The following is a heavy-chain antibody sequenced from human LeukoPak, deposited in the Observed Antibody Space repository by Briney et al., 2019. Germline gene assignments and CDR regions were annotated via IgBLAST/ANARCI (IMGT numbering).Heavy chain of an antibody. CDR1: GGSFSGYY. CDR3: ARGRRYCSSTSCTYAFDI. Sequence: SETLSLTCAVYGGSFSGYYWSWIRQPSGKGLEWIGEINHSGSTNYNPSLKSRVTISVDTSKNQFSLKLSSVTAADTAVYYCARGRRYCSSTSCTYAFDIWGQGTMVTVSS. J-gene: IGHJ3*02. V-gene: IGHV4-34*01. CDR2: INHSGST. D-gene: IGHD2-2*01.